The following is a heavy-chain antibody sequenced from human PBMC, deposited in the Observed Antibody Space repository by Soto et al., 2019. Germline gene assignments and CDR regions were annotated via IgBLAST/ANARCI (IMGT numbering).Heavy chain of an antibody. CDR2: ISYDGSNK. D-gene: IGHD6-13*01. CDR1: GFTFSSYA. V-gene: IGHV3-30-3*01. Sequence: GGSLRLSCAASGFTFSSYAMHWVRQAPGKGLEWVAVISYDGSNKYYADSVKGRFTISRDNSKNTLYLQMNSLRAEDTAVYYCASGDAAAGVGYWGQGTLVTVSS. CDR3: ASGDAAAGVGY. J-gene: IGHJ4*02.